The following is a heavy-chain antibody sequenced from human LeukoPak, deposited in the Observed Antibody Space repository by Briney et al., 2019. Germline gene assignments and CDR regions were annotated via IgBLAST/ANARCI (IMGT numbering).Heavy chain of an antibody. D-gene: IGHD5-12*01. Sequence: SETLSLTCTVSGGSINNYYWSWIRQPPGKGLEWIGYIYYSGTTRYNPSLKGRVTISVDTSKNQFSLKLSSVTAADTAVYYCARGDLEMATTRFDPWGQGTLVTVSS. J-gene: IGHJ5*02. V-gene: IGHV4-59*12. CDR2: IYYSGTT. CDR1: GGSINNYY. CDR3: ARGDLEMATTRFDP.